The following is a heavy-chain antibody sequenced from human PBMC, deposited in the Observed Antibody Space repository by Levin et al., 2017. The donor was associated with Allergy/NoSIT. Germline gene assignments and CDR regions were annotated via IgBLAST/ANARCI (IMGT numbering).Heavy chain of an antibody. CDR3: ARDRAPPSAWYFDV. CDR1: GFTVSSNY. D-gene: IGHD4/OR15-4a*01. V-gene: IGHV3-53*01. J-gene: IGHJ2*01. Sequence: LSLTCAASGFTVSSNYISWVRQAPGKGLEWVSVLYSGGTTYYADSVKGRFTISRDNSKNTLYLHMNSLRAEDTAVYYCARDRAPPSAWYFDVWGRGTLVTVSS. CDR2: LYSGGTT.